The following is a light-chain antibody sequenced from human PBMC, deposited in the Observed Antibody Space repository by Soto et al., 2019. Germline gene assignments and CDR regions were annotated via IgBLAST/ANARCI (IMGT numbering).Light chain of an antibody. CDR3: QQLNSYPIT. CDR1: RDIGGD. V-gene: IGKV1-17*01. Sequence: QMIHSPSCLSAYVRDRITITCRASRDIGGDLSWYQQKPGKAPKRLIYAASTLQSGVPSRFSGSGSGTEFTLTISSPQPEDFATYYCQQLNSYPITFGQGTRLEI. CDR2: AAS. J-gene: IGKJ5*01.